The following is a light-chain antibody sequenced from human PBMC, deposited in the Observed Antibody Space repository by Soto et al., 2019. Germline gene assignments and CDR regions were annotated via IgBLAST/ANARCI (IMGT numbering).Light chain of an antibody. CDR1: SSDVGGYDH. CDR3: SSDAGNYNYV. V-gene: IGLV2-8*01. CDR2: KVT. J-gene: IGLJ1*01. Sequence: QSAPTQPPSASGSLGQSVTIPCTGTSSDVGGYDHVSWYQQHPGKAPKLMIYKVTKRPAGVPDRFSGSKSGNTASLTVSGLQAEDEADYYCSSDAGNYNYVFGTGTKVTVL.